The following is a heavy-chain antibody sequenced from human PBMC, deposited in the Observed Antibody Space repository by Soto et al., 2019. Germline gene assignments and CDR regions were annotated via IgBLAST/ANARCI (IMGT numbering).Heavy chain of an antibody. D-gene: IGHD2-8*01. CDR3: ARIDPPLMLAWFDP. V-gene: IGHV4-59*01. Sequence: SETLSLTCTVSGGSISSNYWSWIRQPPGKGLEWTGYIYYSGSTNYNSSLKSRVTISVHTSKNQFSLKLTSVTAADTAVYYCARIDPPLMLAWFDPWGQGTLVTVAS. CDR1: GGSISSNY. CDR2: IYYSGST. J-gene: IGHJ5*02.